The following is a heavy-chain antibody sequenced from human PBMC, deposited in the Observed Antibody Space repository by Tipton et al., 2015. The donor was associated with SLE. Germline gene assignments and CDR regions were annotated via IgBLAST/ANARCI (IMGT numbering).Heavy chain of an antibody. CDR3: AREVVQNFDL. CDR1: GCTFSSYS. D-gene: IGHD2-15*01. CDR2: ISSSSSYI. J-gene: IGHJ2*01. Sequence: SLRLSCAASGCTFSSYSMNWVRQAPGKGLEWVSSISSSSSYIYYADSVKGRFTISRDNAKNSLYLQMNSLRAEDTAVYYCAREVVQNFDLWGRGTLVTVSS. V-gene: IGHV3-21*01.